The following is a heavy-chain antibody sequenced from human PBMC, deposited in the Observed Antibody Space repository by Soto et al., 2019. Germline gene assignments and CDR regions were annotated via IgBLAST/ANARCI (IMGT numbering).Heavy chain of an antibody. D-gene: IGHD3-22*01. Sequence: GGSLRLSCAASGFTFSSYGMHWVRQAPGKGLEWVAVIWYDGSNKYYADSVKGRFTISRDNSKNTLHLQMNSLRAEDTAVYYYARDYYDSSSFDYWGQGTLVTVSS. CDR3: ARDYYDSSSFDY. CDR2: IWYDGSNK. J-gene: IGHJ4*02. V-gene: IGHV3-33*01. CDR1: GFTFSSYG.